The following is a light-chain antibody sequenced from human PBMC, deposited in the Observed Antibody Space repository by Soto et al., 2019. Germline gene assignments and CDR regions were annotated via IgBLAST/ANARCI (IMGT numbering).Light chain of an antibody. CDR2: DAS. J-gene: IGKJ4*01. V-gene: IGKV3-11*01. Sequence: PGERATLSCRASQRVSSSLAWYQQKPGQAPRLLISDASNRATGIPSRFSGSGSGTDFTLTVSSLEPEDFAVYYCQERRDWHLTFGGGTKVEI. CDR3: QERRDWHLT. CDR1: QRVSSS.